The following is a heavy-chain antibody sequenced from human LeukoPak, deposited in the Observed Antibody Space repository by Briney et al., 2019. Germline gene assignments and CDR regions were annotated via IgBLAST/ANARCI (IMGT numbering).Heavy chain of an antibody. D-gene: IGHD3-22*01. Sequence: SVKVSCKASGGTFSSYAISWVRQAPGQGLEWMGGIIPIFGTANYAQKFQGRVTITADKSTSTAYMELSSLRSEDTAVYYCASPRPYYYDSSGYYLYYFDYWGQGTLVTVSS. V-gene: IGHV1-69*06. CDR1: GGTFSSYA. J-gene: IGHJ4*02. CDR2: IIPIFGTA. CDR3: ASPRPYYYDSSGYYLYYFDY.